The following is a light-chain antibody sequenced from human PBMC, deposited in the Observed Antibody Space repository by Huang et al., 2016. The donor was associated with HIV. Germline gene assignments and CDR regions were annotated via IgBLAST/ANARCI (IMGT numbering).Light chain of an antibody. CDR2: WAS. Sequence: DIVMTQSPDSLAVFLGEMATINCKSSQSVLYTSNNKNYLAWYQQKPGQPPRLLIYWASTRESGVPDRFSGSGSGTDFSLTISSLQAEDVAVYYCQQYINSRTFGQGTKVEIK. J-gene: IGKJ1*01. CDR1: QSVLYTSNNKNY. V-gene: IGKV4-1*01. CDR3: QQYINSRT.